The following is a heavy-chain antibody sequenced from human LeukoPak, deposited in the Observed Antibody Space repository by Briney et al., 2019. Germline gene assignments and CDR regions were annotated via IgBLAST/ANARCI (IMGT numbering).Heavy chain of an antibody. CDR1: GFTFSDHA. J-gene: IGHJ4*02. V-gene: IGHV3-30*04. CDR2: ISYHARDQ. CDR3: AKEGFDY. Sequence: GGSLRLSCTASGFTFSDHAMHWVRQAPGKGLEWVTVISYHARDQFYADSAKGRFTVSRDNSKNTLYLQMNSLRAEDTALYYCAKEGFDYWGQGALVTVSS.